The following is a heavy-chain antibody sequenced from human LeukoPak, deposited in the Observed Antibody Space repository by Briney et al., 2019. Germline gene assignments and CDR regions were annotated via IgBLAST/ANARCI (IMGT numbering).Heavy chain of an antibody. CDR2: MNPNSGNT. CDR3: ARLYSGYDPQDY. J-gene: IGHJ4*02. D-gene: IGHD5-12*01. CDR1: GYTFTSYD. Sequence: ASVKVSCKASGYTFTSYDINWVRQATGQGLEWMGWMNPNSGNTGYAQKFQGRVTMTRNTSISTAYMELSSLRSEDTAAYYCARLYSGYDPQDYWGQGTLVTVSS. V-gene: IGHV1-8*01.